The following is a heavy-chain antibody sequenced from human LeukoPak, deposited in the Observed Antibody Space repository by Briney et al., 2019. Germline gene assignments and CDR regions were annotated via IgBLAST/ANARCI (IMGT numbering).Heavy chain of an antibody. Sequence: SQTLSLTCTVSGGSLSSAGYYWSWIRQHPVKGLEWIGYIYYSGSTYCNPSLQSRVTISLDTSKRQFSLKLTSVTAADTAVYYCARELGYYDSSGTFDYWGQGTLVTVSS. V-gene: IGHV4-31*03. CDR2: IYYSGST. CDR3: ARELGYYDSSGTFDY. J-gene: IGHJ4*02. CDR1: GGSLSSAGYY. D-gene: IGHD3-22*01.